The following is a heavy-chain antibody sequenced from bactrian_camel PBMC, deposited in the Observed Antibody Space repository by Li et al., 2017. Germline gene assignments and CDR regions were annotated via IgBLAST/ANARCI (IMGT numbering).Heavy chain of an antibody. CDR3: ATWWSVGF. Sequence: VQLVESGGGSVKAGGSLELSCAASGFTFDDYAMGWIRQAPGKGLEWVSGIDTGGGNTYYADSVKGRFTISRDNAKNTLYLQMNSLKTEDTAVYYCATWWSVGFWGQGTQVTVS. V-gene: IGHV3-1*01. CDR1: GFTFDDYA. CDR2: IDTGGGNT. J-gene: IGHJ6*01. D-gene: IGHD7*01.